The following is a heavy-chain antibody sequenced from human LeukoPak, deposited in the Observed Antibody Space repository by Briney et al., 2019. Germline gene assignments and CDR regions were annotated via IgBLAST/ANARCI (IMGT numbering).Heavy chain of an antibody. CDR3: ARHSDYDFWSGYYVY. CDR1: GGSFSGYY. J-gene: IGHJ4*02. D-gene: IGHD3-3*01. Sequence: SETLSLTCAVYGGSFSGYYWSWIRQPPGRGLEWIGEINHSGSTNYNPSLKSRATISVDTSKNQFSLKLSSVTAADTAVYYCARHSDYDFWSGYYVYWGQGTLVTVSS. V-gene: IGHV4-34*01. CDR2: INHSGST.